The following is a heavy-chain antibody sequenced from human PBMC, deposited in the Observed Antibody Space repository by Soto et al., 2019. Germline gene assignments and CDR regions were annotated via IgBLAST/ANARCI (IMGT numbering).Heavy chain of an antibody. V-gene: IGHV3-30*03. Sequence: QVQLVESGGGVVQPGRSLRLSCAPSGFTFSTYGMHWVPQAPGKGLEWVAVISRDGGTKDYADYVKGRFTISRDNSRNTLFLEMNSLRGDDMAVYYCSGEVASGYWGQGTLVTVSS. CDR2: ISRDGGTK. D-gene: IGHD2-15*01. CDR3: SGEVASGY. CDR1: GFTFSTYG. J-gene: IGHJ4*02.